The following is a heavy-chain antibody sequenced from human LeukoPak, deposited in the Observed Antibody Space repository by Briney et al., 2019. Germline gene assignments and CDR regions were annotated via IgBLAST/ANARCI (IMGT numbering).Heavy chain of an antibody. D-gene: IGHD3-10*01. CDR1: GGSFSNSNYY. CDR3: ARYVVYGSGKYYFDY. Sequence: SETLSLTCTVSGGSFSNSNYYWSWIRQPPGKELEWIASINYGGTTYHNPSLKSRVTISVGTSKSQFSLRLSSVTAADTAVYLCARYVVYGSGKYYFDYWGQGSLVTVSS. J-gene: IGHJ4*02. V-gene: IGHV4-39*01. CDR2: INYGGTT.